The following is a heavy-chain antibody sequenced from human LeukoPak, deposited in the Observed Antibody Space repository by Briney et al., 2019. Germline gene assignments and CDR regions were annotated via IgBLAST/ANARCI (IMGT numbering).Heavy chain of an antibody. CDR2: MKYDGSEK. D-gene: IGHD6-13*01. J-gene: IGHJ4*02. CDR3: ARDIAPAGLFFDY. Sequence: GGSLRLSCAASGFTLSSYWISWVRQAPGKGLEWVANMKYDGSEKDYVDSVKGRFTISRDNAKNSLYLRMNSLRAEDTAVYYCARDIAPAGLFFDYWGQGTLVTVSS. CDR1: GFTLSSYW. V-gene: IGHV3-7*01.